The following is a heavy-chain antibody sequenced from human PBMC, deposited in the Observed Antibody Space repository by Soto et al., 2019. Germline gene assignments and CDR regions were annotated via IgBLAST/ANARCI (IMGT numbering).Heavy chain of an antibody. J-gene: IGHJ4*02. CDR2: ISYDGNNK. D-gene: IGHD2-15*01. V-gene: IGHV3-30*18. CDR1: GFTFSNYG. Sequence: QVHLVESGGGAVQPGRSLRLSCAASGFTFSNYGMYWVRQAPGKGLEWVAVISYDGNNKYYADSVKGRFTISRDNSKNTLYLQMNSLIPDDTAVYYCAQDRGSCSGGTCFYSIYYWVQGTLVTVSS. CDR3: AQDRGSCSGGTCFYSIYY.